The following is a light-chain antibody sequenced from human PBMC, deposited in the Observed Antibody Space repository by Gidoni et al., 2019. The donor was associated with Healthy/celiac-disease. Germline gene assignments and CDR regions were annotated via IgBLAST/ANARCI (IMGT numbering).Light chain of an antibody. J-gene: IGKJ2*01. Sequence: DIVMTQSPDSLAVSLGERATINCKSSRSVLYSSNNKNYLAWYQQKPGQSPNLLISWASTRESGVPDRFSGSGSGADFTLTISSLQAEDVAVYYCQQYYSSPHTFGQGTKLEIK. CDR1: RSVLYSSNNKNY. CDR3: QQYYSSPHT. CDR2: WAS. V-gene: IGKV4-1*01.